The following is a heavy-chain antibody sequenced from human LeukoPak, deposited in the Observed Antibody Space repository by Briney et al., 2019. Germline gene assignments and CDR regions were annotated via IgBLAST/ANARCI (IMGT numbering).Heavy chain of an antibody. D-gene: IGHD2-8*02. CDR2: IIPIFGTA. Sequence: ASVKVSCKASGGTFSSYAISWVRQAPGQGLEWMGRIIPIFGTANYAQKFQGRVTITTDESTSTAYMELSSLRSEDTAVYYCARAGSRLTGNFDYWGQGTLVTVSS. V-gene: IGHV1-69*05. CDR1: GGTFSSYA. J-gene: IGHJ4*02. CDR3: ARAGSRLTGNFDY.